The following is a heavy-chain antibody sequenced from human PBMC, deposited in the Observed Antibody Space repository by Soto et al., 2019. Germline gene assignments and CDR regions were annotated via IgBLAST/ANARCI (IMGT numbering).Heavy chain of an antibody. CDR3: ARVKGRYSSGWYGGPNYFDY. CDR1: GYTFTSYG. Sequence: ASVKVSCKASGYTFTSYGISWVRQAPGQGLEWMGWISAYNGNTNYAQKLQGRVTMTTDTSTSTAYMELRSLRSDDTAVYYCARVKGRYSSGWYGGPNYFDYWGQGTLVTVSS. V-gene: IGHV1-18*04. CDR2: ISAYNGNT. D-gene: IGHD6-19*01. J-gene: IGHJ4*02.